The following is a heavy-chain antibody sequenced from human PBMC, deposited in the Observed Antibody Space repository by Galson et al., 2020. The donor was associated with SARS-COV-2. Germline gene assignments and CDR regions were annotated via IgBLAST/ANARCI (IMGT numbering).Heavy chain of an antibody. CDR2: IYYSGRT. Sequence: SATLSLTCTVSGGSISSGGYYWSWIRQHPGKGLEWIGYIYYSGRTYYNPSLKSRVTISVDTSKNQFSLKLSSVTAADTAVYYCARDRNCSGGSCSYCDYWGQGTLVTVSS. D-gene: IGHD2-15*01. V-gene: IGHV4-31*03. J-gene: IGHJ4*02. CDR1: GGSISSGGYY. CDR3: ARDRNCSGGSCSYCDY.